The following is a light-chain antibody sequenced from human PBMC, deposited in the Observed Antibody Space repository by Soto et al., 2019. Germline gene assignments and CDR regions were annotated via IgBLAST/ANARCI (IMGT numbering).Light chain of an antibody. CDR3: SSYTSSSTLV. CDR1: SSDVGGYNY. CDR2: EVS. V-gene: IGLV2-14*01. J-gene: IGLJ1*01. Sequence: QSVLTQPASVSGSPGQSITISCTGTSSDVGGYNYVSWYQRNPGKAPKLMIYEVSNRPSGVSNRFSGSKSGNTASLTISGLQAEDEADYYCSSYTSSSTLVFGTGTKVTVL.